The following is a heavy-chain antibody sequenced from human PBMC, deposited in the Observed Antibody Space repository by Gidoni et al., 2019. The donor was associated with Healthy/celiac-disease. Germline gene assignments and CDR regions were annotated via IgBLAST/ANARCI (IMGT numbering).Heavy chain of an antibody. CDR3: ASTIYYDFWSGYLGGMDV. CDR1: GGSLSSYY. D-gene: IGHD3-3*01. CDR2: IYYSGST. J-gene: IGHJ6*02. Sequence: QVQLQGSGPGLVKPSETLSITCTVSGGSLSSYYWSWIRQPPGKGLEWIWYIYYSGSTNYNSSLKSRVTISVDTSKNQFSLNLSYVTAADTVVYYGASTIYYDFWSGYLGGMDVWGQGTTVTVSS. V-gene: IGHV4-59*01.